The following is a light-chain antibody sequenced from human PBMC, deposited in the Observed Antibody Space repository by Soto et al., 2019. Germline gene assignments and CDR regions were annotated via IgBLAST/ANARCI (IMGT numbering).Light chain of an antibody. CDR1: QSISSY. Sequence: DIQMTQSPSSLSASVGDRVTITCRASQSISSYLNWYQQKPGKAPKLLIYATSSLQSGVPSRFSGSGSGTDFTLTISSLQPEDFATYYCLQAYNYPRTFGQGTKV. J-gene: IGKJ1*01. CDR3: LQAYNYPRT. CDR2: ATS. V-gene: IGKV1-39*01.